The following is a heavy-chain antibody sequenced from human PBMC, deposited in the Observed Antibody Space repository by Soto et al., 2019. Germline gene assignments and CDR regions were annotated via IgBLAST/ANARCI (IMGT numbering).Heavy chain of an antibody. Sequence: ASVNVSCKSSGYTFTSYYINWVRQATGQGLECMGWMNPNSGNTGYAQKFQGRVTMTRNTSISTAYMELSSLRSEDTAVYYCARASSPYYDFWSGYSLLDYGMDVWGQGTTVTVSS. CDR2: MNPNSGNT. J-gene: IGHJ6*02. D-gene: IGHD3-3*01. V-gene: IGHV1-8*01. CDR1: GYTFTSYY. CDR3: ARASSPYYDFWSGYSLLDYGMDV.